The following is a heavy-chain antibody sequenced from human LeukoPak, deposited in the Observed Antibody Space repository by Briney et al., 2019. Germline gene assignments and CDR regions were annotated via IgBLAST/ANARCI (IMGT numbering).Heavy chain of an antibody. V-gene: IGHV1-8*01. CDR1: GYTFTSYD. Sequence: GASVKVSCKASGYTFTSYDINWVRQATGQGLEWMGWMNPNSGNTGYAQKFQGRVTMTRNTSISTAYMELSSLRSEDTAVYYCARIVVVPAAFTYYYYYMDVWGKGTTVTVSS. CDR2: MNPNSGNT. D-gene: IGHD2-2*01. CDR3: ARIVVVPAAFTYYYYYMDV. J-gene: IGHJ6*03.